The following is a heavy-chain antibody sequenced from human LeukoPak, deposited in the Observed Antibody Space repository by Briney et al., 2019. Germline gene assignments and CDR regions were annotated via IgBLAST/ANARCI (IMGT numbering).Heavy chain of an antibody. Sequence: PGGSLRLSCAASGFTFSNVWMSWVRQAPGRGLEWVSVIYSDGTAYYADSVKGRFTISRDNSKSTLYLQMNSLKADDTAVYYCVRDLTWGQGTLVTVSS. CDR1: GFTFSNVW. CDR3: VRDLT. CDR2: IYSDGTA. V-gene: IGHV3-53*01. J-gene: IGHJ5*02.